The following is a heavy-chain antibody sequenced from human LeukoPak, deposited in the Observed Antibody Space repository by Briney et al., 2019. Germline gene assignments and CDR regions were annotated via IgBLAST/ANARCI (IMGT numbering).Heavy chain of an antibody. V-gene: IGHV3-73*01. CDR2: IRIKTNSYAT. Sequence: LPGGSLRLSCAASGFTFSGSDMHWVRQASGKGLEWVGRIRIKTNSYATAYAASVKGRFTISRDDSKNTAYLQMSSLKTEDTAVYYCTTLDFDYWGQGTLVTVSS. CDR1: GFTFSGSD. J-gene: IGHJ4*02. CDR3: TTLDFDY.